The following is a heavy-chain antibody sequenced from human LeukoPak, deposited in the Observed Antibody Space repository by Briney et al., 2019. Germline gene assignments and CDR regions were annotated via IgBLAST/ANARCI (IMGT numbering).Heavy chain of an antibody. CDR3: ARGIAVAGDYYFDY. J-gene: IGHJ4*02. CDR2: IYHSGST. D-gene: IGHD6-19*01. CDR1: GGSISSGGYS. V-gene: IGHV4-30-2*01. Sequence: SETLSLTCAVSGGSISSGGYSWSWIRQPPGKGLEWIGYIYHSGSTYYNPSLKSRATISVDRSKNQFSLKLSSVTAADTAVYYCARGIAVAGDYYFDYWGQGTLVIVSS.